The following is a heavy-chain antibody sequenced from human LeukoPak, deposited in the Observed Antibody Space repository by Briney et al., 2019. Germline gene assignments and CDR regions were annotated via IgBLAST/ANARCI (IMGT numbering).Heavy chain of an antibody. Sequence: PSETLSLTCTVSGGSISSGGYYWSWIRQHPGKGLEWIGYIYYSGSTYYNPSLKSRVTISVDTSKNQFSLKLSSVTAADTAVYYCARAGLDYGGNSGGNYFDYWGQGTLVTVSS. D-gene: IGHD4-23*01. V-gene: IGHV4-31*03. CDR1: GGSISSGGYY. CDR2: IYYSGST. CDR3: ARAGLDYGGNSGGNYFDY. J-gene: IGHJ4*02.